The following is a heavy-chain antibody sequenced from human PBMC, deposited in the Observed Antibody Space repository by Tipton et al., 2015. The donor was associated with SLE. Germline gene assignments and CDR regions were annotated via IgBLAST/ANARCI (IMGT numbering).Heavy chain of an antibody. CDR2: IYHSEST. CDR3: ARAGRAWNLFDY. CDR1: GYSISSGYY. J-gene: IGHJ4*02. D-gene: IGHD1-1*01. Sequence: TLSLTCTVSGYSISSGYYWGWIRQPPGKGLEWIGSIYHSESTYYNPSLKSRVTISVDTSKNQFSLKLSSVTAADTAVYYCARAGRAWNLFDYWGQGTLVTVSS. V-gene: IGHV4-38-2*02.